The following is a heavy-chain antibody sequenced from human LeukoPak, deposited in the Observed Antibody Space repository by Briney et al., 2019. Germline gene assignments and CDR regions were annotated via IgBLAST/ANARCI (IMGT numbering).Heavy chain of an antibody. Sequence: GGSLRLSCAASGFTFSSYWMHWVRQVPGKGLVWVSRINSDGSSTSYADSVKGRFTISRDNAKNSVYLQMNSLRAEDTAVYYCARDHDSSSCPYFDYWGQGTLVTVSS. CDR3: ARDHDSSSCPYFDY. J-gene: IGHJ4*02. CDR1: GFTFSSYW. V-gene: IGHV3-74*01. CDR2: INSDGSST. D-gene: IGHD6-13*01.